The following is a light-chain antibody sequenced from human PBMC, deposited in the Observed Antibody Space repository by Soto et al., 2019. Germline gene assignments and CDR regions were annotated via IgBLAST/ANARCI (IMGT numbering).Light chain of an antibody. Sequence: EIVMTQSPATLSVSPGERATLSCRASQSVSSNLAWYQQKPGQAPRLLIYGAATRATGVPARLSGRGSGTEFTLTISSLQSEDFAVYYCQQYNNWAITFGQGTRLRL. J-gene: IGKJ5*01. V-gene: IGKV3-15*01. CDR2: GAA. CDR1: QSVSSN. CDR3: QQYNNWAIT.